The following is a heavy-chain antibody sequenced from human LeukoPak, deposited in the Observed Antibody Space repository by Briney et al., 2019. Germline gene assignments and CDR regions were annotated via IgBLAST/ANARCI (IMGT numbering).Heavy chain of an antibody. CDR3: ARGSDFWSGYYDY. Sequence: SETLSLTCAVYGGSFSGYYWSWIRQPPGKGLEWIGEINHSGSTNYNPSLKSRVTTSVDTSKNQFSLKLSSVTAADTAVYYCARGSDFWSGYYDYWGQGTLVTVSS. CDR1: GGSFSGYY. D-gene: IGHD3-3*01. CDR2: INHSGST. V-gene: IGHV4-34*01. J-gene: IGHJ4*02.